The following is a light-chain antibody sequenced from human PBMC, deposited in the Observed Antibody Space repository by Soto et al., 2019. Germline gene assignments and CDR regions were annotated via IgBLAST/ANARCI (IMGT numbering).Light chain of an antibody. Sequence: DIVLTQSPGTLSLSPGERATLSCRASETVNNNFLGWYQQKPGQAPRLLIFAASRRATGIPDRFSGSGSGTDFTLTISRXXXXXFGVYYCQQYGSSPPYTFGQG. CDR2: AAS. CDR1: ETVNNNF. CDR3: QQYGSSPPYT. V-gene: IGKV3-20*01. J-gene: IGKJ2*01.